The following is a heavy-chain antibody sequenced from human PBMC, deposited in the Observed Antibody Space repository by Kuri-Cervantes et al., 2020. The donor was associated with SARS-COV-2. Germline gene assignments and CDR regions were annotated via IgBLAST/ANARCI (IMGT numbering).Heavy chain of an antibody. CDR3: AKEGGSSPATGAFDI. Sequence: GGSLRLSCAASGFTVSSNEMSWVRQAPGKGLEWVSGISGSGSNTHYADSVKGRFTISRDNSKNTLYLQMNSLRAEDTAVYYCAKEGGSSPATGAFDIWGQGTMVTVSS. V-gene: IGHV3-23*01. CDR1: GFTVSSNE. CDR2: ISGSGSNT. J-gene: IGHJ3*02. D-gene: IGHD6-6*01.